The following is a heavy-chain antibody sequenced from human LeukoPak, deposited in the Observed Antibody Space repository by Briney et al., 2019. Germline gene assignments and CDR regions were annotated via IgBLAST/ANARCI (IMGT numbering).Heavy chain of an antibody. CDR3: AREVKQWIRTGTLDY. D-gene: IGHD6-19*01. Sequence: SETLSLTCTFSGASISTAGYYWTWIRQPPGEGLEWIGYIYYTGSVDYNPSLKSRVTISVDTSKNQFSLKLSSVTAADTAVYYCAREVKQWIRTGTLDYWGQGTLVTVSS. J-gene: IGHJ4*02. CDR1: GASISTAGYY. CDR2: IYYTGSV. V-gene: IGHV4-31*03.